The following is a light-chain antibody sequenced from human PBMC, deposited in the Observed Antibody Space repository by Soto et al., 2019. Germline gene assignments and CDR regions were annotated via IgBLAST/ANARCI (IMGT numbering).Light chain of an antibody. V-gene: IGLV1-47*01. CDR2: RNN. Sequence: QSVMTQPASASGTRGQRVTISFSGSSSNIRSNYVYWYQQLPGTAPKLLIYRNNQRPSGVPDRFSGSKSGTSASLAISGLRSEDEADYYCATWDDSLSGYVFGTGTKVTVL. J-gene: IGLJ1*01. CDR1: SSNIRSNY. CDR3: ATWDDSLSGYV.